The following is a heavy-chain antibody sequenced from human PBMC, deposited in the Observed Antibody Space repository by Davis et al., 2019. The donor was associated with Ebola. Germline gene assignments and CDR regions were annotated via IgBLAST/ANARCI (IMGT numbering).Heavy chain of an antibody. J-gene: IGHJ4*02. CDR3: ASGGWDLAGTSLDH. D-gene: IGHD1-26*01. CDR2: ISSEGTDK. V-gene: IGHV3-30*03. CDR1: GFSFSSYG. Sequence: GESLKISCAASGFSFSSYGMSWVRQAPGRGLEWVAVISSEGTDKSFADSVKGRFSISRDNSRNTVSLEMNNLRHDDTAVYYCASGGWDLAGTSLDHWGQGTLVTVSS.